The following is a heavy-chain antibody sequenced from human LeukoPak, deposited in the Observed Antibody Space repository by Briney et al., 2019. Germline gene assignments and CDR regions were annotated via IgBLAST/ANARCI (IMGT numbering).Heavy chain of an antibody. D-gene: IGHD3-3*01. CDR1: GFTFSSYG. J-gene: IGHJ4*02. Sequence: GGSLRLSCAASGFTFSSYGMHWVRQAPGKGLEWVAFMRYDGSNKYYADSVKGRFSISRDNSKNTLYLQMNSLRAEDTAVYYCAKDNYDFWSGHAAASDYWGQGTLVTVSS. CDR3: AKDNYDFWSGHAAASDY. CDR2: MRYDGSNK. V-gene: IGHV3-30*02.